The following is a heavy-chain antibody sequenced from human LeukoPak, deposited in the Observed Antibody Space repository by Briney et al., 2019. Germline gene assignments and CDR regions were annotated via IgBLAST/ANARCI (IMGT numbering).Heavy chain of an antibody. CDR2: IYYSGST. J-gene: IGHJ6*03. CDR3: ARESQLWPDYYYMDV. D-gene: IGHD5-18*01. CDR1: GGSISSSGYY. V-gene: IGHV4-39*07. Sequence: SETLSLTCTVSGGSISSSGYYWGWIRQPPGKGLEWIGSIYYSGSTNYNPSLKSRVTISVDTSKNQFSLKLSSVTAADTAVYYCARESQLWPDYYYMDVWGKGTTVTISS.